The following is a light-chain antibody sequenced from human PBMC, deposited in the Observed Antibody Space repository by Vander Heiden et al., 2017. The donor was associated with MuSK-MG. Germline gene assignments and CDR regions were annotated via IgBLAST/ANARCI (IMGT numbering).Light chain of an antibody. CDR1: SSDVGSYNL. Sequence: QSALTQPASVSGSPGESITISCTGTSSDVGSYNLVSWYQHHPGKAPKLMIYEGSKRPSGVSNRFSGSKSGNTASLTISRLQAEDEADYSCCSYAGSFYVFGIGTKVTVL. CDR2: EGS. V-gene: IGLV2-23*01. CDR3: CSYAGSFYV. J-gene: IGLJ1*01.